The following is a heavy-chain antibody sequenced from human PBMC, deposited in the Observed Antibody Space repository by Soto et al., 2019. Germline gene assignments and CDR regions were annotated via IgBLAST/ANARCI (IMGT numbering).Heavy chain of an antibody. CDR2: IIPFFGTA. Sequence: QLHLVRSGVEGKKPGSSVKVSCKASEGTSSTYFSNWVRRAPGQGLEWMGEIIPFFGTANYAQKFQGRVTITADESTSTAYMELSSLRSEDTAVYYCARDGGRHSGGIDYWGQGTLVTVSS. V-gene: IGHV1-69*01. CDR1: EGTSSTYF. J-gene: IGHJ4*02. CDR3: ARDGGRHSGGIDY. D-gene: IGHD1-26*01.